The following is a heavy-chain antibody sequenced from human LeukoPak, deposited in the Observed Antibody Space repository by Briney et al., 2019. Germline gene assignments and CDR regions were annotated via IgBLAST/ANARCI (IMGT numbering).Heavy chain of an antibody. J-gene: IGHJ4*02. D-gene: IGHD1-26*01. CDR2: IYSDNT. CDR3: ARDPVGATVFDY. Sequence: GGSLRLSCTVSGFTVSSNSMSWVRQAPGKGLEWVSFIYSDNTHYSDSVKGRFTISRDNAKNSLYLQMNSLRAEDTAVYYCARDPVGATVFDYWGQGTLVTVSS. CDR1: GFTVSSNS. V-gene: IGHV3-53*01.